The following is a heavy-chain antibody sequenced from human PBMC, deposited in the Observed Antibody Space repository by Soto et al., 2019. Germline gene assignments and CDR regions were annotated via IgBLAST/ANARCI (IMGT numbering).Heavy chain of an antibody. V-gene: IGHV6-1*01. J-gene: IGHJ6*02. Sequence: SQTLSLTCAIFGDSVSSKSAAWNWIRQSPSRGLEWLGRTYYRSKWYNDYAVSVNSRITINPDTSKNQFSLQMNSVTPEDTAVYYCARAPGYDHYHYYGMDVWGQGTTVTVSS. D-gene: IGHD3-3*01. CDR3: ARAPGYDHYHYYGMDV. CDR1: GDSVSSKSAA. CDR2: TYYRSKWYN.